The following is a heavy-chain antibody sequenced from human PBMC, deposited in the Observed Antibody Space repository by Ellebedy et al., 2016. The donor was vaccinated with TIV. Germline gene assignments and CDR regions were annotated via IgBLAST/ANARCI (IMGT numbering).Heavy chain of an antibody. Sequence: GESLKISCAASGFTVGNNFMSWVRQAPGKGLEWVSLIYSGCSTDYADSVKGRFTISRDSSKNTLCLQMNSLRAEDKAMYYCARKTDTGTSGDYWGQGTPVTVSS. CDR2: IYSGCST. D-gene: IGHD1-1*01. CDR1: GFTVGNNF. CDR3: ARKTDTGTSGDY. V-gene: IGHV3-53*01. J-gene: IGHJ4*02.